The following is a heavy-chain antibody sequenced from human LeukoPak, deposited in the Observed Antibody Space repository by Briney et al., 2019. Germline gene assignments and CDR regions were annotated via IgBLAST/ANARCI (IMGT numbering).Heavy chain of an antibody. D-gene: IGHD1-7*01. J-gene: IGHJ6*02. CDR2: MNPNSGNT. Sequence: ASVKVSCKASGYSFTSYDIIWVRQATAQGLEWMGWMNPNSGNTAYAQKFQGRVTMTRDTSISTAYMELSSLRVEDTAVYFCARQELEPWSPWAPTRGMDVWGQGTTVSVSS. CDR1: GYSFTSYD. V-gene: IGHV1-8*01. CDR3: ARQELEPWSPWAPTRGMDV.